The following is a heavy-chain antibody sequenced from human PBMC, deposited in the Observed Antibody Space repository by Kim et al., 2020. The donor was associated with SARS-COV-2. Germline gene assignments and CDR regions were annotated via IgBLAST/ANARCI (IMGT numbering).Heavy chain of an antibody. Sequence: SETLSLTCTVSGGSISSYYWNWIRQPPGKGLEWIGYIYYTGGTNYNPSLKSRVTISVDTSKNQFSLKVSSVTAADTAVYYCARAPYYDGMDVWGQGTTVTVAS. J-gene: IGHJ6*02. CDR1: GGSISSYY. CDR2: IYYTGGT. V-gene: IGHV4-59*13. CDR3: ARAPYYDGMDV.